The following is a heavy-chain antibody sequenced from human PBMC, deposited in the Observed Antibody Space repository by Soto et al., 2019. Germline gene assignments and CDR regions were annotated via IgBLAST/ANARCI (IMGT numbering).Heavy chain of an antibody. V-gene: IGHV1-69*13. J-gene: IGHJ6*02. Sequence: SVKVSCKASGGTFSIYAISWVRQAPGQGLEWMGGIIPIFGTANYAQKFQGRVTITADESTSTAYMELSSLRSEDTAVYYCAPGQVATINGGYYYGMDVWGQGTTVTVSS. CDR3: APGQVATINGGYYYGMDV. CDR1: GGTFSIYA. D-gene: IGHD5-12*01. CDR2: IIPIFGTA.